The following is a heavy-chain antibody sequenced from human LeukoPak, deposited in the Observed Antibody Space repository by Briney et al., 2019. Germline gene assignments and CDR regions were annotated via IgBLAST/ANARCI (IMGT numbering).Heavy chain of an antibody. D-gene: IGHD3-3*01. CDR1: GGSISSYY. CDR3: ARTGPNFWSGYSLGFDP. CDR2: IYTSGST. Sequence: KPSETLSLTCTVPGGSISSYYWSWIRQPAGKGLEWIGRIYTSGSTNYNPSLKSRVTMSVDTSKNQFPLKLSSVTAADTAVYYCARTGPNFWSGYSLGFDPWGQGTLVTVSS. J-gene: IGHJ5*02. V-gene: IGHV4-4*07.